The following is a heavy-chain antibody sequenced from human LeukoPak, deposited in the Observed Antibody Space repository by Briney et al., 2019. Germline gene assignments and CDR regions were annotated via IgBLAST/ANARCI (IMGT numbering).Heavy chain of an antibody. D-gene: IGHD1-1*01. CDR1: GGTFSSYA. V-gene: IGHV1-69*13. CDR2: IIPIFGTA. J-gene: IGHJ4*02. Sequence: SVKVSCKASGGTFSSYAISWVRQAPGQGLEWMGGIIPIFGTANYAQKFQGRVTITADESTSTAYMELSSLRSEDTAVYYCARPIYAYNHIYFDYWGQGTLVTVSS. CDR3: ARPIYAYNHIYFDY.